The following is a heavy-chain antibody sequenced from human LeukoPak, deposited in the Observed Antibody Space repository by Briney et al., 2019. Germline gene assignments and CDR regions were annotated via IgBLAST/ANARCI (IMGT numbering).Heavy chain of an antibody. CDR1: GFTFSSYV. Sequence: GSLRLSCAASGFTFSSYVMHWVRQAPGKGLEWVAIISYDGSNEYYADSVKGRFTISRDNSKNTLYLQMNTLRADDTAVYYCAKDHGSSDWYYFDYWGQGTLVTVSS. CDR3: AKDHGSSDWYYFDY. J-gene: IGHJ4*02. CDR2: ISYDGSNE. V-gene: IGHV3-30*04. D-gene: IGHD6-13*01.